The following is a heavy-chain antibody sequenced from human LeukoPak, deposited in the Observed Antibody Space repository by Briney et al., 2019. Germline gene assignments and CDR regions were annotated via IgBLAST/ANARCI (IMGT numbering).Heavy chain of an antibody. CDR1: GYTFTGYY. V-gene: IGHV1-2*02. Sequence: ASVKVSCKASGYTFTGYYTHWVRQAPGQGLEWMGWINPNSGGTNYAQKFQGRVTMTRDTSISTAYMELSRLRSDDTAVYYCARVGAGNYYDSSGYCYPPAHIDYWGQGTLVTVPS. D-gene: IGHD3-22*01. CDR3: ARVGAGNYYDSSGYCYPPAHIDY. CDR2: INPNSGGT. J-gene: IGHJ4*02.